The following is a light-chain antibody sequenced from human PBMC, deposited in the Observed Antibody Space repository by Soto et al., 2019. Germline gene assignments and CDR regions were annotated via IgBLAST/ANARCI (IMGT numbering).Light chain of an antibody. CDR3: QQRSNWHPIT. V-gene: IGKV3D-11*02. CDR1: QSVSSN. J-gene: IGKJ5*01. Sequence: EIVMTQSPATLSVSPGERATLSCRASQSVSSNLAWYQQKPGQATRLIIYGASNRANGIPDRFSGSGSGTDFTLTLSSLEPEDAALYYCQQRSNWHPITFGQGTRLEIK. CDR2: GAS.